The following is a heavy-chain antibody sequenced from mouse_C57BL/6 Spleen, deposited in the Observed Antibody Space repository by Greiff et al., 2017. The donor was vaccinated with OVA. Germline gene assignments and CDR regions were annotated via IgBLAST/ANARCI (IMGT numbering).Heavy chain of an antibody. J-gene: IGHJ2*01. D-gene: IGHD5-5*01. V-gene: IGHV1-66*01. CDR2: IYPGSGNT. CDR3: AREADYPFDY. CDR1: GYSFTSYY. Sequence: QVQLQQSGPELVKPGASVKISCKASGYSFTSYYIHWVKQRPGQGLEWIGWIYPGSGNTKYNEKFKGKATLTADTSSSTAYMQLSSLTSEDSAVYYCAREADYPFDYWGQGTTLTVSS.